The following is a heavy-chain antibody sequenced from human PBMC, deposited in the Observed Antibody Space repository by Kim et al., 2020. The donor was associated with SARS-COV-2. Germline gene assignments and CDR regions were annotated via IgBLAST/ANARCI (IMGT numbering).Heavy chain of an antibody. Sequence: SETLSLTCTVSGGSISSTSHYWGWIRQPPGKGLEWIGNIFYSGSTNYNPSLKSRVTISVDTSKSQFSLRLSSVTAADTAVYYCARRPRGYPTMNWGQGTLVTVSS. D-gene: IGHD6-13*01. CDR2: IFYSGST. CDR1: GGSISSTSHY. J-gene: IGHJ4*02. V-gene: IGHV4-39*01. CDR3: ARRPRGYPTMN.